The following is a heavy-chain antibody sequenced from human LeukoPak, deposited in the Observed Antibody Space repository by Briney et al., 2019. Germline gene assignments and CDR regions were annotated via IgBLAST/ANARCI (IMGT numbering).Heavy chain of an antibody. CDR3: ARAGIAAAYYYMDV. V-gene: IGHV4-59*01. D-gene: IGHD6-13*01. CDR2: IYYSGST. Sequence: PSETLSPTCTVSGGSISSYYWNWIRQPPGKGLEWIGYIYYSGSTNYNPSLKSRVTISVDTSKNQFSLKLRSVTAADTAVYYCARAGIAAAYYYMDVWGRGTTVTVSS. J-gene: IGHJ6*03. CDR1: GGSISSYY.